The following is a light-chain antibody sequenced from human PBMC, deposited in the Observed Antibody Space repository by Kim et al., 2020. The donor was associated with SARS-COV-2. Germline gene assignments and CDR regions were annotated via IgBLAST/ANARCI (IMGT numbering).Light chain of an antibody. J-gene: IGLJ3*02. Sequence: SVSPEQTASITCSGDNLGDKYACWYQQKPGQSPVLVIYQDSKRPSGIPERFSGSTSGNTATLTISGTQAMDEADYYCQAWDSSTGVFGGGTQLTVL. CDR1: NLGDKY. V-gene: IGLV3-1*01. CDR2: QDS. CDR3: QAWDSSTGV.